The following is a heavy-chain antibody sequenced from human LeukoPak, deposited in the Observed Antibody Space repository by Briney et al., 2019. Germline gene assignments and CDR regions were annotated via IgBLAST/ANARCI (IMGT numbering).Heavy chain of an antibody. V-gene: IGHV3-23*01. D-gene: IGHD2-2*01. J-gene: IGHJ4*02. CDR3: AKRIGSCNNIRCLYFDH. Sequence: GGSLRLSCAASGFTFDNYAMSWVRLAPGKGLEWVSTVSGSGGGTYYADSVKGRFTISRDNSKNTVNLQMNSLRAEDTAVYYCAKRIGSCNNIRCLYFDHWGQGAPATVSS. CDR1: GFTFDNYA. CDR2: VSGSGGGT.